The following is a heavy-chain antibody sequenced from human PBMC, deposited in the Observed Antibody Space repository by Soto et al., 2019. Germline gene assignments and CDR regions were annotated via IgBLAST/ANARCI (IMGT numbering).Heavy chain of an antibody. D-gene: IGHD2-15*01. V-gene: IGHV1-3*01. CDR2: IDAGNGNT. CDR3: AREDRNWFDP. CDR1: GYTFTTYA. J-gene: IGHJ5*02. Sequence: QVQLVQSGAEVKKPGASVKVSCKASGYTFTTYAMHWVRQAPGQSLEWMGWIDAGNGNTKYSQKFQGRVTITRDTSASTVYMELSSLRSEDTAVYYCAREDRNWFDPWGQGTLVTVSS.